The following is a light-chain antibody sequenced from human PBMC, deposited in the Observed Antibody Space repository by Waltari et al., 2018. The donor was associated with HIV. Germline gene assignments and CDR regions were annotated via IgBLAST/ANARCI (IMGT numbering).Light chain of an antibody. CDR3: QVWDGRGDPVI. CDR1: NIAATKS. Sequence: SYVLTQPPSVSVAPGQTARITCGGNNIAATKSVHWYRLNPGQAPVVVIYDDRDRPSGIPDRFAGSSSGDTATLTISRAEAGDEADYYCQVWDGRGDPVIFGGGIKLAVV. V-gene: IGLV3-21*02. J-gene: IGLJ2*01. CDR2: DDR.